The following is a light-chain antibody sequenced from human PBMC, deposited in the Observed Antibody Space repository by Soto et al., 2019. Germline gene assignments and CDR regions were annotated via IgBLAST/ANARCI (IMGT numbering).Light chain of an antibody. V-gene: IGKV1-5*01. Sequence: DIELTQSPSTLSASVGDSVTITCRASQTITRWMAWYQQKPGKAPNLMIYDASTLETGVPSRFSGIGSGTEFTLTISSLQPEDFAAYYCQQYSSSYRLTFGGGTKVDIK. CDR3: QQYSSSYRLT. CDR2: DAS. CDR1: QTITRW. J-gene: IGKJ4*01.